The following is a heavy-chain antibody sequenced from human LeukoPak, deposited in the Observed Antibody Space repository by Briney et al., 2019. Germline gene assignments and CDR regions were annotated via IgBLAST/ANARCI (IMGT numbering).Heavy chain of an antibody. J-gene: IGHJ5*02. CDR2: INHSGST. D-gene: IGHD3-22*01. V-gene: IGHV4-34*01. CDR1: GGSFSGYY. Sequence: SETLSLTCAVYGGSFSGYYWSWLRQPPGKGLEWIGEINHSGSTNYNPSLKSRVTISVDTSKNQFSLKLSSVTAADTAVYYCARDRKRQYYYDSSGYPRFDPWGQGTLVTVSS. CDR3: ARDRKRQYYYDSSGYPRFDP.